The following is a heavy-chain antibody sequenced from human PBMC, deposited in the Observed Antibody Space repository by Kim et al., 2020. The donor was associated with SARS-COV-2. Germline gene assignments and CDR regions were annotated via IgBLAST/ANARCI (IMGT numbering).Heavy chain of an antibody. CDR1: GYTFTSYA. Sequence: ASVKVSCKASGYTFTSYAMNWVRQAPGQGLEWMGWINTNTGNPTYAQGFTGRFVFSLDTSVSTAYLQISSLKAEGTAVYYCARDLISGGYDSPYYYYYMDVWGKGTSLSVPS. D-gene: IGHD5-12*01. CDR2: INTNTGNP. CDR3: ARDLISGGYDSPYYYYYMDV. J-gene: IGHJ6*03. V-gene: IGHV7-4-1*02.